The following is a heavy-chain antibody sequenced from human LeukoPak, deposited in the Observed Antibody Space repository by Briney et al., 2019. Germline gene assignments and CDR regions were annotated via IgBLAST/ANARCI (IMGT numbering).Heavy chain of an antibody. J-gene: IGHJ5*02. V-gene: IGHV3-74*01. CDR3: ARVAARLNWFDP. Sequence: GGSLRLSCAASGFTFSSYWMHWVRQAPGKGLVWVSRINSDGSSTSYADSVKGRFTISRDNAKNTLYLQMNSLRAEDTAVYYCARVAARLNWFDPWGQGTLVTVPS. D-gene: IGHD6-6*01. CDR2: INSDGSST. CDR1: GFTFSSYW.